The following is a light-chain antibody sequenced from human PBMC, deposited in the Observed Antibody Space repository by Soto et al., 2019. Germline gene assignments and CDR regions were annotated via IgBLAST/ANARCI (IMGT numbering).Light chain of an antibody. V-gene: IGLV2-14*01. Sequence: VLTQPASVSGSPGQSSTISCTGTSSDVGGYNYVSWCQQHPGKAPKFMIYDVSNRPSGVSNRFSGSKSGNTASLTISGLQAEDEADYYCSSYTTSNTRQIVFGTGTKVTVL. CDR2: DVS. CDR1: SSDVGGYNY. CDR3: SSYTTSNTRQIV. J-gene: IGLJ1*01.